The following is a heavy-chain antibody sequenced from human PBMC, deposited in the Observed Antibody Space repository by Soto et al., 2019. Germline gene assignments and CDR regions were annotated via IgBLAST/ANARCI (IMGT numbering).Heavy chain of an antibody. D-gene: IGHD2-15*01. CDR1: GFTFSSYA. CDR2: ISYDGSNK. Sequence: HPGGSLRLSCAASGFTFSSYAMHWVRQAPGKGLEWVAVISYDGSNKYYADCVKGRFTTSRDNSKNTLYLQMNSLRAEDTAVYYCARTEDCSGGSCHYYFDYWGQGTLVTVSS. J-gene: IGHJ4*02. V-gene: IGHV3-30-3*01. CDR3: ARTEDCSGGSCHYYFDY.